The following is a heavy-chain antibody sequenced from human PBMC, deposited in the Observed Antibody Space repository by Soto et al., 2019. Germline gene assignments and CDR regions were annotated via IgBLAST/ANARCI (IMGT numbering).Heavy chain of an antibody. CDR3: ARHDYGDSFYWYFDL. CDR2: IYYSGST. Sequence: QVQLQESGPGLVKPSQTLSLTCTVSGGSISSGGYYWSWIRQHPGKGLEWIGYIYYSGSTYYNPSLKSRVTISVDTSKNQFSLKLSSVTAADTALYYCARHDYGDSFYWYFDLWGRGTLVTVSS. D-gene: IGHD4-17*01. V-gene: IGHV4-31*03. J-gene: IGHJ2*01. CDR1: GGSISSGGYY.